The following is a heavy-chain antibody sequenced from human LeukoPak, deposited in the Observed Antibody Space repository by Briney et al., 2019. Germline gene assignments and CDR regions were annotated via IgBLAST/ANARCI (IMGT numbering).Heavy chain of an antibody. CDR3: ARDLLWFGELLTYYYGMDV. Sequence: ASVKVSCKASGYTFTGYYMHWVRQAPGQGLEWMGWINPNSGGTNYAQKFQGRVTMTRDTSISTAYMELSRLRSDDTAVYYCARDLLWFGELLTYYYGMDVWGQGTTVTVSS. CDR2: INPNSGGT. CDR1: GYTFTGYY. D-gene: IGHD3-10*01. J-gene: IGHJ6*02. V-gene: IGHV1-2*02.